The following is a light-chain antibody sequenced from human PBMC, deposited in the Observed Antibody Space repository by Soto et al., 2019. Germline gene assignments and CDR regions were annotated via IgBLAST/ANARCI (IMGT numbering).Light chain of an antibody. CDR3: QQYNIYLVT. CDR2: GAS. CDR1: QSVSSN. J-gene: IGKJ4*01. V-gene: IGKV3-15*01. Sequence: ERGMTKSPATLSVSPGERATLSCRASQSVSSNLAWYQQKPGQAPRLLIYGASTRATGIPARFSGSGSGTEFTLTISSLQPDDFATYYCQQYNIYLVTFGGGTKVAIK.